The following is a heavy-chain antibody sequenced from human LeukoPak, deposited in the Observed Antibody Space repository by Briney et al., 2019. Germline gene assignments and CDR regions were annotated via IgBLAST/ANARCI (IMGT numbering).Heavy chain of an antibody. CDR2: IYSGGST. J-gene: IGHJ4*02. V-gene: IGHV3-23*03. D-gene: IGHD6-13*01. CDR1: GFTFSSYS. Sequence: GGSLRLSCAASGFTFSSYSMNWVRQAPGKGLEWVSVIYSGGSTYYADSAKGRFTISRDNSKNTLYLEMNSLRVEDTAVYYCAKCRSESIAAAGNHWGQGTLVTVSS. CDR3: AKCRSESIAAAGNH.